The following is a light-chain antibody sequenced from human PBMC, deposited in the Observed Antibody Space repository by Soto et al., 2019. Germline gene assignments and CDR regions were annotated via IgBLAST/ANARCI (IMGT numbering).Light chain of an antibody. V-gene: IGLV2-11*01. CDR2: DLS. CDR3: CSFAGSYTWV. CDR1: NSDVGGYNY. J-gene: IGLJ3*02. Sequence: QSALTQPRSVSGSPGQSVTISCTGTNSDVGGYNYVSWYQQHSGKAPKLMIYDLSKRPSGVPDRFSGSKSGNTASLTISGLQAEDEADYYCCSFAGSYTWVFGGGTKLTVL.